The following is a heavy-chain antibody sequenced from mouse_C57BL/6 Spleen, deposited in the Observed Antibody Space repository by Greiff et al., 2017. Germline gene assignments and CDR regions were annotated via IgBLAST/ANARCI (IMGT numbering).Heavy chain of an antibody. V-gene: IGHV3-6*01. D-gene: IGHD2-13*01. CDR3: AREGVTGAWFAY. CDR1: GYSITSGYY. CDR2: ISYDGSN. J-gene: IGHJ3*01. Sequence: EVKLQESGPGLVKPSQSLSLTCSVTGYSITSGYYWNWIRQFPGNKLEWMGYISYDGSNNYNPSLKNRISITRDTSKNQFFLKLNSVTTEDTATYYCAREGVTGAWFAYWGQGTLVTVSA.